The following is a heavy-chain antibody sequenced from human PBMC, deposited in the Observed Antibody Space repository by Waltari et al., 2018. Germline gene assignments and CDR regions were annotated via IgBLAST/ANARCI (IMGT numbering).Heavy chain of an antibody. Sequence: VQLVEYGGGSVQPGGSLSLSCSASLFTFRRNSMHAVRQGPGKGLEWVAAISGSGGSTYYADSVKGRFTISRDNSKNTLYLQMNSLRAEDTAGYYCAKVPLAARPGYWGQGTLVTVSS. D-gene: IGHD6-6*01. CDR3: AKVPLAARPGY. CDR1: LFTFRRNS. CDR2: ISGSGGST. V-gene: IGHV3-23*04. J-gene: IGHJ4*02.